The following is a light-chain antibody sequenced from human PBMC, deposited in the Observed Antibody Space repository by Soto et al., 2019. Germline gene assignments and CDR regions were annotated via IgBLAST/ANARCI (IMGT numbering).Light chain of an antibody. CDR3: QQYDNLPPYT. J-gene: IGKJ2*01. Sequence: DLQMTQSPSSLSASVGDRVTITCQASPDISNYLNWYQQKPGKDPKRLIYDASNLETGVQSRFSGNGPWTYFPFTISSLQPEDISTSYCQQYDNLPPYTFGQGTKLEIK. CDR2: DAS. CDR1: PDISNY. V-gene: IGKV1-33*01.